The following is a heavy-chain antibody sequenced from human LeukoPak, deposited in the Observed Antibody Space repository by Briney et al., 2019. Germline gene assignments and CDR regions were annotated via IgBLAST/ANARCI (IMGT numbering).Heavy chain of an antibody. CDR3: ARDAKGYCANGVCAD. Sequence: GGSLGLSCAASGITFSSYSMNWVRQAPGKGLEWVSSISSSDNYAYYADSVKGRFTTSRDNAKNSLYLQMNSLRAEDTAVYYCARDAKGYCANGVCADWGQGTLVIVSS. J-gene: IGHJ4*02. CDR2: ISSSDNYA. CDR1: GITFSSYS. V-gene: IGHV3-21*01. D-gene: IGHD2-8*01.